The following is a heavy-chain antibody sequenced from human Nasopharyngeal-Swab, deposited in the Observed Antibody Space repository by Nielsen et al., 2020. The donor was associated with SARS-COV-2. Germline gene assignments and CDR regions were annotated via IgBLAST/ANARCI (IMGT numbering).Heavy chain of an antibody. J-gene: IGHJ4*02. CDR1: GGSFSGYY. Sequence: ETLSLTCAVYGGSFSGYYWSWIRQPPGKGLEWVANIKQDGSEKYYVDSVKGRFTISRDDAKNSLYLQMNSLRAEDTAVYYCARDCYGFSTTCNLLDYWGQGTLVTVSS. D-gene: IGHD2/OR15-2a*01. V-gene: IGHV3-7*01. CDR2: IKQDGSEK. CDR3: ARDCYGFSTTCNLLDY.